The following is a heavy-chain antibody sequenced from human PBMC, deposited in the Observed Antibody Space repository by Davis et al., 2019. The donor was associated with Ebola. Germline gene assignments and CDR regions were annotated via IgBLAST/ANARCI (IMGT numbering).Heavy chain of an antibody. CDR1: GYTFTGYY. J-gene: IGHJ3*02. CDR3: ARESIAARYDAFDI. V-gene: IGHV1-2*02. CDR2: INPNSGGT. Sequence: ASVKVSCKASGYTFTGYYMHWVRQAPGQGLEWMGWINPNSGGTNYAQKFQGRVTMTRDTSISTAYMELSRLRSDDTAVYYCARESIAARYDAFDIWGQGTMVTVSS. D-gene: IGHD6-6*01.